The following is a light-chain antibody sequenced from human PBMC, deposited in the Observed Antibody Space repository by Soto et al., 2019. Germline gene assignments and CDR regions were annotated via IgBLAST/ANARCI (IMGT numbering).Light chain of an antibody. J-gene: IGKJ4*01. CDR1: QGITSW. V-gene: IGKV1-12*01. Sequence: DIPMTQSPSSVSASVGDRVTITCRASQGITSWLAWYQQKPGQAPKLLIYRASNLQSGVPSRFSGSGSGTDFTLTISGLQPADFATYYCQQTTTFPLTFGGGTKVEIK. CDR3: QQTTTFPLT. CDR2: RAS.